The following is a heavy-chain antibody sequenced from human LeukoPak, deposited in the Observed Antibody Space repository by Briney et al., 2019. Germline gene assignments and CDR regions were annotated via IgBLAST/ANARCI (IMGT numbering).Heavy chain of an antibody. V-gene: IGHV3-73*01. D-gene: IGHD6-13*01. Sequence: GGSLRLSCAASGFTFSGSVMHWVRQASGKGLEWVGRIRSKANNYATVYAASVKGRFTISRDDSKNTAYLQMHSLKTEDTAVYYCTRPPLDYSSPPRDYWGQGTLVTVSS. CDR1: GFTFSGSV. CDR3: TRPPLDYSSPPRDY. J-gene: IGHJ4*02. CDR2: IRSKANNYAT.